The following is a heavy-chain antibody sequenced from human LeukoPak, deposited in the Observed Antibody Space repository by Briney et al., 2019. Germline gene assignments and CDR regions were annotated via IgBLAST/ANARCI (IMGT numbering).Heavy chain of an antibody. V-gene: IGHV5-51*01. CDR1: GYSFTNYW. Sequence: GESLKICCKGSGYSFTNYWIGWVRQMPGKGLEWMGIMYPGNSDTRYSPSFQGQVTISADKSISTAYLQWSSLKASDTAMYYCTFVSNYGGNSGWDYWGQGTLVTVSS. J-gene: IGHJ4*02. CDR2: MYPGNSDT. D-gene: IGHD4-23*01. CDR3: TFVSNYGGNSGWDY.